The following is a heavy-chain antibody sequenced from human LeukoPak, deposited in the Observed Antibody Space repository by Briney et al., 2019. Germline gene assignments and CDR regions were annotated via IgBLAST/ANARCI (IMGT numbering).Heavy chain of an antibody. CDR3: TTADLQFYYYYMDV. J-gene: IGHJ6*03. CDR1: GFTFDDYA. Sequence: GGSLRLSCAASGFTFDDYAMHWVRQAPGKGLEWVSGISWNSGSIGYVDSVKGRFTISRDNAKNSLYLQMNSLKTEDTAVYYCTTADLQFYYYYMDVWGKGTTVTVSS. CDR2: ISWNSGSI. V-gene: IGHV3-9*01. D-gene: IGHD4-11*01.